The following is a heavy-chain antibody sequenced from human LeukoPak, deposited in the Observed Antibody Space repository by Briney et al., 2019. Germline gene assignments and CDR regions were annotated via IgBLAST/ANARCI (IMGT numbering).Heavy chain of an antibody. J-gene: IGHJ5*02. Sequence: ASVKVSCKASGYTFTSNALNWVRQSPGQGLEWMGWINTDGGNPTYAQGFTGRFVFSLDTSVSTAYLQINSLEAEDTAMYYCARGIGYCSDFSCHLDPWGQGTLVTVSS. D-gene: IGHD2-15*01. V-gene: IGHV7-4-1*02. CDR1: GYTFTSNA. CDR3: ARGIGYCSDFSCHLDP. CDR2: INTDGGNP.